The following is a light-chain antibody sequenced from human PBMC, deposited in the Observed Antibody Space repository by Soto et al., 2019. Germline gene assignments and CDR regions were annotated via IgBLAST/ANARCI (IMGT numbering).Light chain of an antibody. Sequence: QSALTQPPSASGSPGQSVTISCTGTSNDVGGYNYVSWYQLHPGTAPKLVIYDVTNRPSGVSNRFSGSKSGNTASLTISGLQAEDEADYFCSSYTSTSTLFGTGTKLTVL. CDR2: DVT. V-gene: IGLV2-14*01. CDR3: SSYTSTSTL. CDR1: SNDVGGYNY. J-gene: IGLJ1*01.